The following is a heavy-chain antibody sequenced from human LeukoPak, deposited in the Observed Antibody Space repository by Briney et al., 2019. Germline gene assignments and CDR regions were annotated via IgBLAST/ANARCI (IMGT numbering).Heavy chain of an antibody. J-gene: IGHJ5*02. V-gene: IGHV3-49*03. CDR2: IRSKAYGGTT. Sequence: QPGGSLRLSCTASGFTFGDYAMSWFRQAPGKGLEWVGFIRSKAYGGTTEYAASVKGRFTISRDDSKSIAYLQMNSLKTEDTAVYYCTREGTKWDPSPNWFDPWGQGTLVTVSS. CDR3: TREGTKWDPSPNWFDP. CDR1: GFTFGDYA. D-gene: IGHD1-26*01.